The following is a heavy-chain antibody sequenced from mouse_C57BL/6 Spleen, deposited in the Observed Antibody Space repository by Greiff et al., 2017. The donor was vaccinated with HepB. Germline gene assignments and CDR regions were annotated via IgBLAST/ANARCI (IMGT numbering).Heavy chain of an antibody. CDR1: GYSITSGYY. Sequence: ESGPGLVKPSQSLSLTCSVTGYSITSGYYWNWIRQFPGNKLEWMGYISYDGSNNYNPSLKNRISITRDTSKNQFFLKLNSVTTEDTATYYCAREGSNFYFDYWGQGTTLTVSS. J-gene: IGHJ2*01. D-gene: IGHD2-5*01. V-gene: IGHV3-6*01. CDR3: AREGSNFYFDY. CDR2: ISYDGSN.